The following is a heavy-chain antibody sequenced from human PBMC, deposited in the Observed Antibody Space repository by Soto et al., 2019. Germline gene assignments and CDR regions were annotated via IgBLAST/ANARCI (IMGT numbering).Heavy chain of an antibody. CDR3: ARSRMAGYHSLDY. J-gene: IGHJ4*02. V-gene: IGHV3-21*01. D-gene: IGHD5-18*01. CDR1: GFTFSSYS. CDR2: ISSSSSYI. Sequence: EVQLVESGGGLVKPGGSLRLSCAASGFTFSSYSMNWVRQAPGKGLEWVSTISSSSSYIYYADSVKGRFTISRDNAKNSLYRQMNSLRAEDTAVYYCARSRMAGYHSLDYWGQGTLVTVSS.